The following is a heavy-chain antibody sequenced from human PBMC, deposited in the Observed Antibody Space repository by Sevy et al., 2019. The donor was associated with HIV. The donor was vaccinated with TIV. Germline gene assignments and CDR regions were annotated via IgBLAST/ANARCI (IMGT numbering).Heavy chain of an antibody. D-gene: IGHD7-27*01. CDR2: ISKSGSTT. Sequence: GGSLRLSCAASGFTFSHHNMNWVRQAPGKGLEWISYISKSGSTTYFEDSVRGRFTISRDNARNSLFLEMHSLPDEDTAVYYCAREENRELGTIPLDSWGRGIQVTVSS. CDR3: AREENRELGTIPLDS. V-gene: IGHV3-48*02. J-gene: IGHJ4*02. CDR1: GFTFSHHN.